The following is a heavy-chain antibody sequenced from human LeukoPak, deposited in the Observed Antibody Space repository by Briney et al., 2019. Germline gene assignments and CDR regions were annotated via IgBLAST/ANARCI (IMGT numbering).Heavy chain of an antibody. V-gene: IGHV2-70*20. CDR3: ARCIAATGTVDY. D-gene: IGHD6-13*01. J-gene: IGHJ4*02. CDR2: IDWDDDK. Sequence: SGPALLKPTQTLTLTCTFSGFSLSTNGMSVPWVRQPPGKALEWLALIDWDDDKYYSASLKTRLTISKDTSKNQVVLTMTNMDPVDTATYYCARCIAATGTVDYWGQGALVTVSS. CDR1: GFSLSTNGMS.